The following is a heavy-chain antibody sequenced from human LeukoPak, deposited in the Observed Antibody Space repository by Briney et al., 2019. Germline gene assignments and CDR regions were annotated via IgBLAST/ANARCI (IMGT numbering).Heavy chain of an antibody. D-gene: IGHD3-16*01. CDR3: ARTLPSLAGACDI. Sequence: SETLSLTCTVFGGPISSYYWNWIRQPPGKGLEWIAYIYYSGTTNYNPSLKSRLTISVDTSKNQFSLKLNSVTAADTAVYYCARTLPSLAGACDIWGQGTMVTVSS. CDR2: IYYSGTT. J-gene: IGHJ3*02. V-gene: IGHV4-59*01. CDR1: GGPISSYY.